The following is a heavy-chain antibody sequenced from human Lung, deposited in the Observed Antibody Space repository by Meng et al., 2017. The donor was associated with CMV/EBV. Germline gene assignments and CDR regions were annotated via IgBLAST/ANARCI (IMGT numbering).Heavy chain of an antibody. Sequence: GESLKISCAASGFTLSRYWMHWVRQAPGKGLVWVSRINEYGSRTDYADSVKGRFTLFRDNAKNTLYLQMDSLRAEDTAVYYCARDWSGSDDNWGQGTVVTVSS. D-gene: IGHD1-26*01. CDR3: ARDWSGSDDN. V-gene: IGHV3-74*01. CDR1: GFTLSRYW. J-gene: IGHJ4*02. CDR2: INEYGSRT.